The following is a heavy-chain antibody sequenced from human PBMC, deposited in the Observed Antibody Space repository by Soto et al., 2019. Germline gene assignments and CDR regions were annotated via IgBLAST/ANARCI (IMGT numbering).Heavy chain of an antibody. CDR2: ISAYNGNT. Sequence: QVQLVQSGAEVKKPGASVKVSCKASGYTFTSYGISWVRQAPGQGLEWMGWISAYNGNTNYAQKLQGRVTMTTDTSTSTAYMKLRSLRSDDTAVYYCARDVYYDILTGYYPIPYGMDVWGQGTTVTVSS. CDR1: GYTFTSYG. D-gene: IGHD3-9*01. CDR3: ARDVYYDILTGYYPIPYGMDV. J-gene: IGHJ6*02. V-gene: IGHV1-18*01.